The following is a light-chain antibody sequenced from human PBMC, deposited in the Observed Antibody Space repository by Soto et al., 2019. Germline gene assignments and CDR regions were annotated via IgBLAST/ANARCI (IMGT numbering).Light chain of an antibody. J-gene: IGLJ2*01. CDR2: SDK. Sequence: QSALTQPPSASGTPGQRVTSSCSGSSSNIGSNPVSWYQQLPGTAPKSLIYSDKQRPSGVPDRISGSRSGTSASLSISGLQSEYEAEYYCAARDDSLRGRVFGGGTKLTVL. CDR1: SSNIGSNP. CDR3: AARDDSLRGRV. V-gene: IGLV1-44*01.